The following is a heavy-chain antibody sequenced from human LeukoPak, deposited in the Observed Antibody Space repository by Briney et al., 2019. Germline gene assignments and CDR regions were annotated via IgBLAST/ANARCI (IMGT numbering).Heavy chain of an antibody. CDR1: GYTFTGYY. CDR3: ARDVEGVVVIDGLYNWFDP. D-gene: IGHD2-21*01. J-gene: IGHJ5*02. CDR2: INPNSGGT. Sequence: ASVKVSCKASGYTFTGYYMHWVRRAPGQGREWMGWINPNSGGTNYAQKFQGRVTMTRDTSISTAYMELSRLRSDDTAVYYCARDVEGVVVIDGLYNWFDPWGQGTQVTVSS. V-gene: IGHV1-2*02.